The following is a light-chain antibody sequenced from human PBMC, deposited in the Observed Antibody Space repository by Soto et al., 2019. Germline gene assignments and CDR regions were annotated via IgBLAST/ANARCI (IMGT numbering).Light chain of an antibody. CDR1: QSISRT. V-gene: IGKV3-15*01. CDR3: PQSGSPPIP. CDR2: GAS. J-gene: IGKJ5*01. Sequence: EIRMTQSPATVSVSKGEGLTLSCRASQSISRTLAWYQQRPGQAPRLLIYGASSRATGVPARFSGSGSGTDFTLTISRLEPEDFAVYYCPQSGSPPIPFGQRTRPAVK.